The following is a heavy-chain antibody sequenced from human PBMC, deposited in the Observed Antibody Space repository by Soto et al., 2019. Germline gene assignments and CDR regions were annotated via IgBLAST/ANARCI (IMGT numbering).Heavy chain of an antibody. J-gene: IGHJ4*02. CDR1: GFTFSVYY. D-gene: IGHD4-17*01. CDR3: ARGLYGDSVGYDH. Sequence: EVQVVESGGGSVQPGGSLRLSCAASGFTFSVYYMHWIRQVPGKGLFWVCRIKTDGSSADYADSVKGRFTISRDNAKNTLSLLMNSLTVEDTAVYYSARGLYGDSVGYDHWGQGALVTVSS. CDR2: IKTDGSSA. V-gene: IGHV3-74*01.